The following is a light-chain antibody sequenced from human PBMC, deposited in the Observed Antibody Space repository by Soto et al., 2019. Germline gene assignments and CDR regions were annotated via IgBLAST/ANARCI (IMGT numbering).Light chain of an antibody. Sequence: DIQMTQSPSSLSASVGDTVTITCRASQGIYNFLAWIQQKPGKAPKSLIYDASTLQSGVPSKFSGSGSETEFTLTISSLQPEDFATYYCQQYHSYPVTFGGGTKVEIK. CDR2: DAS. CDR1: QGIYNF. J-gene: IGKJ4*01. V-gene: IGKV1-16*02. CDR3: QQYHSYPVT.